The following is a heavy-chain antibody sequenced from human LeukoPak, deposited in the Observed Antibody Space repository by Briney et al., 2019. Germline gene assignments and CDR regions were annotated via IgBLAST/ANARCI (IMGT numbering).Heavy chain of an antibody. CDR1: GFTFSSYG. CDR2: ISYDGSNK. V-gene: IGHV3-30*18. J-gene: IGHJ3*02. D-gene: IGHD5-12*01. CDR3: AKEWGIVATDAFDI. Sequence: PGRSLRLSCAASGFTFSSYGMHWVRQAPGKGLEWVAVISYDGSNKYYADSVKGRFTISRDNSKNTLYLQMNSLRAEDTAVYYCAKEWGIVATDAFDIWGQGTMVTVSS.